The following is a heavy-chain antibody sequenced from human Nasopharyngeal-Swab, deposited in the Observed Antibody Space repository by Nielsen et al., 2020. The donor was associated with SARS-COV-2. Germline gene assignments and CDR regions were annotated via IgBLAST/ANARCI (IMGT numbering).Heavy chain of an antibody. CDR1: GFTFSSYG. V-gene: IGHV3-33*01. D-gene: IGHD3-3*01. CDR2: IWYDGSNK. Sequence: GGSLRLSCAASGFTFSSYGMHWVRQAPGKGLEWVAVIWYDGSNKYYADSVKGRFTISRDNSKNTLYLQMNSLRAEDTAVYYCARADDFWSGYPYSMDVWGQGTTVTVSS. J-gene: IGHJ6*02. CDR3: ARADDFWSGYPYSMDV.